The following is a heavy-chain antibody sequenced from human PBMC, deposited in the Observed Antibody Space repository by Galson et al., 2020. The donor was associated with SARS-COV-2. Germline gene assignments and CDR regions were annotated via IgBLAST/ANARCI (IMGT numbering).Heavy chain of an antibody. J-gene: IGHJ4*02. CDR3: ARLRRFNVNSQTVDY. Sequence: SGPTLVKPTQTLTLTCSFSGFSLTTSGICVTWIRQPPGKALEWLARIDWDGDEHYSTSQKTRLTISRDTSKNQVVLTMTNMDPVDTATYYCARLRRFNVNSQTVDYWGQGTLVTVSS. D-gene: IGHD3-16*01. CDR2: IDWDGDE. CDR1: GFSLTTSGIC. V-gene: IGHV2-70*11.